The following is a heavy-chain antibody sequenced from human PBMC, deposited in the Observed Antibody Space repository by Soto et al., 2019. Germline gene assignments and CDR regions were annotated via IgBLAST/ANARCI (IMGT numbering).Heavy chain of an antibody. CDR2: IIPIFGTA. CDR1: GGTFSSYA. CDR3: ARPYYYHDSSGYYGSAFDI. J-gene: IGHJ3*02. Sequence: GASVKVSCKASGGTFSSYAISWVRQAPGQGLEWMGGIIPIFGTANYAQKFQGRVTITADESTSTAYMELSSLRSEDTAVYYCARPYYYHDSSGYYGSAFDIWGQGTMVTVSS. D-gene: IGHD3-22*01. V-gene: IGHV1-69*13.